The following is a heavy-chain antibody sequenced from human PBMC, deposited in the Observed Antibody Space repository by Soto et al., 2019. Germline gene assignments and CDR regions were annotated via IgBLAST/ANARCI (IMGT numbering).Heavy chain of an antibody. D-gene: IGHD3-10*01. CDR2: IYYSGST. Sequence: SLTCTVSGGSISSGDYYWSWIRQPPGKGLEWIGYIYYSGSTYYNPSLKSRVTISVDTSKNQFSLKLSSVTAADTAVYYCAREDYYGSGSYYPWGQGTLVTVSS. CDR3: AREDYYGSGSYYP. V-gene: IGHV4-30-4*01. CDR1: GGSISSGDYY. J-gene: IGHJ5*02.